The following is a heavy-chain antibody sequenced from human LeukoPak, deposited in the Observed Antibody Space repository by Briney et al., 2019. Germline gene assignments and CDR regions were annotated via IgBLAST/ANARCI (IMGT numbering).Heavy chain of an antibody. J-gene: IGHJ4*02. V-gene: IGHV1-18*01. Sequence: ASVKVSCKASGYTFINYGITWVRQAPGQGREWMGWISAYNSAYNGNTHYAQKPQGRVTMTTDTSTNTGYMELRSLRSDDTAVYYCAREYGSGSYTGIDYWGQGTLVTVSS. D-gene: IGHD3-10*01. CDR1: GYTFINYG. CDR2: ISAYNSAYNGNT. CDR3: AREYGSGSYTGIDY.